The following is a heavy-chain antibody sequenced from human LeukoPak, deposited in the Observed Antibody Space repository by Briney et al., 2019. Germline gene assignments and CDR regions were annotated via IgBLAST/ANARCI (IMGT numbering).Heavy chain of an antibody. CDR1: GYSFTSYW. D-gene: IGHD6-19*01. V-gene: IGHV5-51*01. CDR3: ARRSIVVAGSGNYFDY. J-gene: IGHJ4*02. Sequence: GESLKISCKGSGYSFTSYWIGWVRQMPGKGLEWMGIIYPGDSDTRFSPSFQGQVTISADKSISSAYLQWSSLKASDTAMYYCARRSIVVAGSGNYFDYWGQGTLVTVSS. CDR2: IYPGDSDT.